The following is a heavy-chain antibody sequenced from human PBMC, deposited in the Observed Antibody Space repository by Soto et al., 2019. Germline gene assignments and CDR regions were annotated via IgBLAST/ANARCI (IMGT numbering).Heavy chain of an antibody. V-gene: IGHV3-30*18. D-gene: IGHD3-3*01. CDR1: GFTFSTYG. CDR3: AKDQSGYDHYAMDV. J-gene: IGHJ6*02. CDR2: ISYDGTNR. Sequence: QVQLVESGGGVVQPGRSLRLSCAASGFTFSTYGMHWVRQAPGKGLEWVAVISYDGTNRNHADSVKGRFTISGDNSKNTRHLQMSSLRAEDTAVYYCAKDQSGYDHYAMDVWGQGTAVTVSS.